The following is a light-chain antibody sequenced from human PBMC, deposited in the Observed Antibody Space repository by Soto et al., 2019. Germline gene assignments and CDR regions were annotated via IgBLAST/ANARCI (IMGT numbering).Light chain of an antibody. CDR3: MQALQTPIT. CDR1: QSLLHSNGYNY. Sequence: EIVMTQSPLSLPATPGEPASISCRSSQSLLHSNGYNYLDWYLQKPGQSPQLLIYLGSNRASGVTDRFSGSGSGTDFILKIDRVEAEDVGVYYCMQALQTPITFGQGTRLEIK. J-gene: IGKJ5*01. V-gene: IGKV2-28*01. CDR2: LGS.